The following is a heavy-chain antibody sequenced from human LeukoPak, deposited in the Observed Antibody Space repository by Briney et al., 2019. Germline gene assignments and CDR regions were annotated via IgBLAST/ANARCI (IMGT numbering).Heavy chain of an antibody. Sequence: PSETLSLTCTVSGGSTSSYYWSWIRQPPGKGLERIGYIYYSGSTNYNPSLKSRVTISVDTSKNQFSLKLSSVTAADTAVYYCARHRYYDFWSGYYKDYYYGMDVWGQGTTVTVSS. D-gene: IGHD3-3*01. J-gene: IGHJ6*02. CDR1: GGSTSSYY. V-gene: IGHV4-59*08. CDR3: ARHRYYDFWSGYYKDYYYGMDV. CDR2: IYYSGST.